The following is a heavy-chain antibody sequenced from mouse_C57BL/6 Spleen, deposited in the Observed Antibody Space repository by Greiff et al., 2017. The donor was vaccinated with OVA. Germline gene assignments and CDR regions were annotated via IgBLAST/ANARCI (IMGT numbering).Heavy chain of an antibody. CDR1: GYTFTSYW. V-gene: IGHV1-64*01. D-gene: IGHD1-1*01. Sequence: QVQLQQPGAELVKPGASVKLSCKASGYTFTSYWMHWVKQRPGQGLEWIGMIHPNSGSTNYNEKFKSKATLTVDKSSSTAYMQLSSLTSEDSAVYYCARSGHYYGSSYVWGQGTTLTVSS. J-gene: IGHJ2*01. CDR3: ARSGHYYGSSYV. CDR2: IHPNSGST.